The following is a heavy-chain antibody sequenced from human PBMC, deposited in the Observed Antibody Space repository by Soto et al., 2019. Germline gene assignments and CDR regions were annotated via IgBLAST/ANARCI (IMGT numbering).Heavy chain of an antibody. CDR2: MNPNSGNT. J-gene: IGHJ6*02. CDR3: ARGGSYYDFWSGPTDYYGMDV. Sequence: AASVKVSCKASGYTFTSYDINWVRQATGQGLEWMGWMNPNSGNTGYAQKFQGRVTMTRNTSISTAYMELSSLRSEDTAVYYCARGGSYYDFWSGPTDYYGMDVWGQGTTVTVSS. CDR1: GYTFTSYD. D-gene: IGHD3-3*01. V-gene: IGHV1-8*01.